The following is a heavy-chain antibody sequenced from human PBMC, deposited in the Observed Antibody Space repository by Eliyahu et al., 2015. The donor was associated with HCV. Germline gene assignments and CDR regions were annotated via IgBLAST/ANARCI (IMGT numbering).Heavy chain of an antibody. CDR3: ARGSSGFGGVIGRVHFDY. V-gene: IGHV1-69*01. CDR1: GGTFSSYA. CDR2: IIPIFGTA. Sequence: EVKKPGSSVKVSCKASGGTFSSYAISWVRQAPGQGLEWMGGIIPIFGTANYAQKFQGRVTITADESTSTAYMELSSLRSEDTAVYYCARGSSGFGGVIGRVHFDYWGQGTLVTVSS. J-gene: IGHJ4*02. D-gene: IGHD3-16*02.